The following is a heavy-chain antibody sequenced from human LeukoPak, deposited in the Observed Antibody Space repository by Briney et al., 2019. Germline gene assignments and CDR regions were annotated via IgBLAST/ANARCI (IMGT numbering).Heavy chain of an antibody. CDR2: IYYSGST. CDR1: GGSISSSSYY. Sequence: SETLSLTCTVAGGSISSSSYYWGWIRQPPGKGLEWIGSIYYSGSTYYTPSLNSRFTISVDTSKNQFSLKLSSVTAADTAVYYCASTVGTAMVNYWGQGTLVTVSS. V-gene: IGHV4-39*01. D-gene: IGHD5-18*01. CDR3: ASTVGTAMVNY. J-gene: IGHJ4*02.